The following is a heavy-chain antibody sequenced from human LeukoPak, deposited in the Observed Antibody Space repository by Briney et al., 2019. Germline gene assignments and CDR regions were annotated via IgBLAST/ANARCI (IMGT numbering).Heavy chain of an antibody. V-gene: IGHV1-18*01. CDR2: TSAYNGNT. D-gene: IGHD6-13*01. Sequence: ASVKVSCKASGYTFTSYGISWVRQAPGQGLEWMGWTSAYNGNTNYAQKLQGRVTMTTDTSTSTAYMELRNLRSDDTAVYYCARPLYSSSSMGFDYWGQGTLVTVSS. CDR1: GYTFTSYG. J-gene: IGHJ4*02. CDR3: ARPLYSSSSMGFDY.